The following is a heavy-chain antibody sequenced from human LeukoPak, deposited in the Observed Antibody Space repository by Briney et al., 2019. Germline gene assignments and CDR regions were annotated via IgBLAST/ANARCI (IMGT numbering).Heavy chain of an antibody. J-gene: IGHJ4*02. D-gene: IGHD2-2*01. CDR1: GGSISSSNW. Sequence: SETLSLTCAVSGGSISSSNWWSWVRQPPGKGLEWIGEIYHSGSTNYNPSLKSRVTISVDKSKNQFSLKLSSVTAADTAVYYCARLDCSSTSCYGSSFDYWGRGSPVTVSS. CDR2: IYHSGST. V-gene: IGHV4-4*02. CDR3: ARLDCSSTSCYGSSFDY.